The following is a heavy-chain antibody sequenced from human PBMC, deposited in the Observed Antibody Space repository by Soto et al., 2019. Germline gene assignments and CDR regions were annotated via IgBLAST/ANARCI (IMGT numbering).Heavy chain of an antibody. CDR3: ARGEEHCSGGSCYSDVGYNWFDP. J-gene: IGHJ5*02. V-gene: IGHV1-69*13. CDR2: IIPIFGTA. D-gene: IGHD2-15*01. Sequence: ASVKVSCKASGGTFSSYAISWVRQAPGQGLEWMGGIIPIFGTANYAQKFQGRVTITADESTSTAYMELSSLRSEDTAVYYCARGEEHCSGGSCYSDVGYNWFDPWGQGTLVTVSS. CDR1: GGTFSSYA.